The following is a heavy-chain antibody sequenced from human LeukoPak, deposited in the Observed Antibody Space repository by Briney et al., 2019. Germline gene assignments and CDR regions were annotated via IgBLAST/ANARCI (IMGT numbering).Heavy chain of an antibody. D-gene: IGHD1-26*01. Sequence: SETLSLTCSVSVGSISSYYWTWIRQPPGKGLAGMGYMYYSGDTKYNPSLKSRVTISVDTSKNQLSLKLNSVTAADTAVYYCARGEGRFGSYLFQHWGQGTLVTVSS. V-gene: IGHV4-59*01. CDR1: VGSISSYY. CDR2: MYYSGDT. J-gene: IGHJ1*01. CDR3: ARGEGRFGSYLFQH.